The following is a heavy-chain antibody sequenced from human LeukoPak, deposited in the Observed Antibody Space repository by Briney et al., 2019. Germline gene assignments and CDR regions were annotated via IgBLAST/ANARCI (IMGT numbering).Heavy chain of an antibody. Sequence: GGSLRLSCTASGFTFSNYWMSWVRQAPGKGLEWVANIKQDGSVQYYVDSVKGRFTISRDNAKNSLYLQMNSLRAEDTAVYYCARKWAVAGSSYFDYWGQGTVVTVSS. CDR1: GFTFSNYW. CDR3: ARKWAVAGSSYFDY. J-gene: IGHJ4*02. CDR2: IKQDGSVQ. D-gene: IGHD6-19*01. V-gene: IGHV3-7*03.